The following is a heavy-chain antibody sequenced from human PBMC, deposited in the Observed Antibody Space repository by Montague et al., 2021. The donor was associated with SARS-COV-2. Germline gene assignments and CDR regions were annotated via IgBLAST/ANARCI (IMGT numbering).Heavy chain of an antibody. Sequence: SETLSLTCTVSGYSISSGYYCGWFRQPPAKGLVWIGSIIYSGSTYYNPPFKSRVIILAVASKNQFFPMLRTVTAADTAVYYCARDVRYYDLWGGRAQTSPDYWGQGTLVTVSS. V-gene: IGHV4-38-2*02. J-gene: IGHJ4*02. CDR3: ARDVRYYDLWGGRAQTSPDY. D-gene: IGHD3-3*01. CDR1: GYSISSGYY. CDR2: IIYSGST.